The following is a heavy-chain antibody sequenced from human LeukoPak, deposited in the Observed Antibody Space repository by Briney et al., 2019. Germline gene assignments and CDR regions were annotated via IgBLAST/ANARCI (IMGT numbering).Heavy chain of an antibody. Sequence: PGGSLRLSCAASGFTFSSYWMSWVRQAPGKGLEWVANIKQDGSEKYYVDSVKGRFTISRDNAKNSLYLQMNSLRAEDTAVYYCAREGHWGYSYGIFDYWGQGTLVTVSS. D-gene: IGHD5-18*01. V-gene: IGHV3-7*01. CDR1: GFTFSSYW. CDR2: IKQDGSEK. CDR3: AREGHWGYSYGIFDY. J-gene: IGHJ4*02.